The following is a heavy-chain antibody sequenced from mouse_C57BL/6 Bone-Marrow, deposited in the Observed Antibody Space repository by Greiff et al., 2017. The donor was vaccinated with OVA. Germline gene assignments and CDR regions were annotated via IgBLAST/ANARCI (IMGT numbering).Heavy chain of an antibody. CDR3: ARGGFEAWFAY. CDR2: IYPRSGNT. CDR1: GYTFTSYG. Sequence: QVQLQQSGAELARPGASVKLSCKASGYTFTSYGISWVKQRTGQGLEWIGEIYPRSGNTYYNEKFKGKATLTADKSSSTAYMELRILTSEYSAVYFCARGGFEAWFAYWGQGTLVTVSA. V-gene: IGHV1-81*01. J-gene: IGHJ3*01.